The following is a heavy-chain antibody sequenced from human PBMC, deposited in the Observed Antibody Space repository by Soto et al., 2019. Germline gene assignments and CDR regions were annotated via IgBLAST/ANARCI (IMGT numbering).Heavy chain of an antibody. D-gene: IGHD3-22*01. Sequence: QVQLVESGGGVVQPGRSLRLSCAASGFTFSSYGMHWVRQAPGKGLEWVAVIWYDGSNKYYADSVKGRFTISRDNSKNTLYLQMNSLRAEDTAVYYCARDYYDSSGYYNWFDPWGQGTLVTVYS. J-gene: IGHJ5*02. CDR3: ARDYYDSSGYYNWFDP. CDR2: IWYDGSNK. V-gene: IGHV3-33*01. CDR1: GFTFSSYG.